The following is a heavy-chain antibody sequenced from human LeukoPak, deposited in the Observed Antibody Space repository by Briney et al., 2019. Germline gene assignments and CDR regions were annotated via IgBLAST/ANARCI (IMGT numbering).Heavy chain of an antibody. Sequence: GESLKISCEGSGYSFTSYWIGWVRQMSGEGLEWMGIIYPGDSDTRYSPSFQGQVTTSADKSISTAYLQWSSLKASDTAMYYCARRDCSGGSCYDSFDYWGQGTLVTVSS. CDR2: IYPGDSDT. CDR1: GYSFTSYW. J-gene: IGHJ4*02. V-gene: IGHV5-51*01. D-gene: IGHD2-15*01. CDR3: ARRDCSGGSCYDSFDY.